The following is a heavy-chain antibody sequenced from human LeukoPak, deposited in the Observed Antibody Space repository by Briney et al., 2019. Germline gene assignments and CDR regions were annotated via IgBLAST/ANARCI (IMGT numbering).Heavy chain of an antibody. D-gene: IGHD1-1*01. CDR2: ILYDGSNK. CDR1: GITFRNFG. CDR3: ARDLVSAGTRYYDL. Sequence: GGSLRLSCAASGITFRNFGMHWVRQALRMGLEWVAYILYDGSNKYYADSVKGRFTISRDNSKNTLSLQMNSLTGEDTAVYYCARDLVSAGTRYYDLWGRGTVVTVSS. J-gene: IGHJ2*01. V-gene: IGHV3-30*02.